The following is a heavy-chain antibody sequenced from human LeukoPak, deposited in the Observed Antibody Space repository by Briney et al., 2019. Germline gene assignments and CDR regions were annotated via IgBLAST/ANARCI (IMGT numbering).Heavy chain of an antibody. CDR3: ARHQIVGATRSPFDY. J-gene: IGHJ4*02. V-gene: IGHV5-51*01. CDR2: IYPGDSDT. D-gene: IGHD1-26*01. CDR1: GSGFATYW. Sequence: GASLQISCEGSGSGFATYWIGGVRQTHEKGLEWMGIIYPGDSDTRYSPSFQGQVTISADKSINTAYLQWSSLKASDTAMYYCARHQIVGATRSPFDYWGQGTLVTVSS.